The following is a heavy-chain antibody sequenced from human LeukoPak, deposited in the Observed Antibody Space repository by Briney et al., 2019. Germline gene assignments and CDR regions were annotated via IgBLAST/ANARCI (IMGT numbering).Heavy chain of an antibody. CDR3: ARDIYGSGSCYDY. Sequence: ASVKVSCKASGYTFTGYYIHWVRQAPGQGLEWMACINPNSGGTKYAQKFQGMVTMTRDMSISTAYMELRRIRSDDTAVYYCARDIYGSGSCYDYWGQGTLVTVSS. J-gene: IGHJ4*02. CDR1: GYTFTGYY. D-gene: IGHD3-10*01. V-gene: IGHV1-2*02. CDR2: INPNSGGT.